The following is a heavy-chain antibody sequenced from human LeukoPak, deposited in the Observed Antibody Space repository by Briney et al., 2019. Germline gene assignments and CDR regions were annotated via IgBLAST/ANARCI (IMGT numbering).Heavy chain of an antibody. V-gene: IGHV4-38-2*01. CDR1: GYSISSGYY. CDR2: IYHSGST. Sequence: SETLSLTCAVSGYSISSGYYWGWIRQPPVKGLEWVGSIYHSGSTYYNPSLKSRVTISVDTSKNQFSLKLSSVTAADTAVYYCARQLYEIDIWGQGTMVTVSS. D-gene: IGHD2-2*02. CDR3: ARQLYEIDI. J-gene: IGHJ3*02.